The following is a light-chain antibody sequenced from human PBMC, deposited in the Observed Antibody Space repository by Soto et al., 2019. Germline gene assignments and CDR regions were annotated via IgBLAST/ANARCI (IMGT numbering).Light chain of an antibody. V-gene: IGLV4-69*01. CDR2: LNSDGSQ. Sequence: QPVLTQSPSASASLGASVKLTCTLSSGNSSYAIAWHQQQPEKGPRYLMKLNSDGSQSKGDGIPDRFSGSSSGADRYLTIYSLQSEYVALYYCQPWGTGIHYVFGTGTKVTVL. CDR3: QPWGTGIHYV. CDR1: SGNSSYA. J-gene: IGLJ1*01.